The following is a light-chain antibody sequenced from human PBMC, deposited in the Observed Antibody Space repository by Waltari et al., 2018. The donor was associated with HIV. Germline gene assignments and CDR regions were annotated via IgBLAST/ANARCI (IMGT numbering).Light chain of an antibody. CDR1: QSISAK. CDR3: QQYDSGPRGIT. Sequence: EIVMPQSPPTLSVSPGQRVTLSCTASQSISAKVAWYQQSPGQAPRILIYEAATRPTGIPARFSGSGSGTEFTLTISSLQSEDFATYFCQQYDSGPRGITFGQGTMLEI. J-gene: IGKJ2*01. CDR2: EAA. V-gene: IGKV3-15*01.